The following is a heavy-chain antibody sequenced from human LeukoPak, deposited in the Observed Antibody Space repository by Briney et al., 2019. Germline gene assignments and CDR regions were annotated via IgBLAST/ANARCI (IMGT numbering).Heavy chain of an antibody. V-gene: IGHV3-74*01. CDR1: GFTFSSYW. CDR2: ISTDGTST. CDR3: TRDSYSGSYGY. J-gene: IGHJ4*02. Sequence: GGSLRLSCAASGFTFSSYWMHWVRQAPGKGPVLVSRISTDGTSTTYADSVKGRFTISRDNAKNTLYLQMNSLRAADTAVYYCTRDSYSGSYGYWGQGTLVTVSS. D-gene: IGHD1-26*01.